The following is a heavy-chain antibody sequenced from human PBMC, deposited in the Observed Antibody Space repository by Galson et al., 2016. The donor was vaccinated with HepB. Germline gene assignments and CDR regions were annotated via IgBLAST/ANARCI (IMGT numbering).Heavy chain of an antibody. CDR2: MNQDGSEK. V-gene: IGHV3-7*01. Sequence: SLRLSCAVSGFTFNSYWMSWVRQAPGKGLEWVANMNQDGSEKYYADSVKGRFTISRDNSKNTAYLQMNSLRAEDTAVYYCAKDAYTWRWLLSFFPDNWGQGTLVTVSS. J-gene: IGHJ4*02. CDR1: GFTFNSYW. D-gene: IGHD5-24*01. CDR3: AKDAYTWRWLLSFFPDN.